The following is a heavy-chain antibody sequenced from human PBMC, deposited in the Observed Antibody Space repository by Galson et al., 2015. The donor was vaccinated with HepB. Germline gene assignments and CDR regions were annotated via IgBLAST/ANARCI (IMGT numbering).Heavy chain of an antibody. J-gene: IGHJ6*02. CDR2: IKQDGSEK. D-gene: IGHD5-24*01. CDR3: ARGDGYNYGGYYYYYGMDV. V-gene: IGHV3-7*03. Sequence: FLRLSCAASGFTFSSYWMSWVHQAPGKGLEWVANIKQDGSEKYYVDSVKGRFTISRDNAKNSLYLQMNSLRAEDTAVYYCARGDGYNYGGYYYYYGMDVWGQGTTVTVSS. CDR1: GFTFSSYW.